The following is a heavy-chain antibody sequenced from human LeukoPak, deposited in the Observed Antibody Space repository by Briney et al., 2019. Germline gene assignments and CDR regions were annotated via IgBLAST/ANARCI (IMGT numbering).Heavy chain of an antibody. J-gene: IGHJ4*02. Sequence: SQTLSLTCTVSGGSISSGGYYWSWIRQHPGKGLEWIGYIYYTGSTNYNPSLKSRVTMFVDMSKNQFSLRLSSLTAADTAVYYCARHRAYSSSSPFDYWGQGTLVTVSS. CDR1: GGSISSGGYY. V-gene: IGHV4-31*03. D-gene: IGHD6-6*01. CDR2: IYYTGST. CDR3: ARHRAYSSSSPFDY.